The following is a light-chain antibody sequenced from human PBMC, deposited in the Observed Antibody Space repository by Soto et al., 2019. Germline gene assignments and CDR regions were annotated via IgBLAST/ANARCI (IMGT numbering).Light chain of an antibody. V-gene: IGLV2-11*01. CDR3: CSYAGSYTLV. Sequence: QSVLTQPRSVSGSPRQSVTIPCTGTSSDVGGYNYVSWYQQHPGKASKLMIYGFSKRPSGVPDRFSGSKSGNTASLTISGLQAEDKADYYCCSYAGSYTLVFGEGTKVTVL. J-gene: IGLJ2*01. CDR2: GFS. CDR1: SSDVGGYNY.